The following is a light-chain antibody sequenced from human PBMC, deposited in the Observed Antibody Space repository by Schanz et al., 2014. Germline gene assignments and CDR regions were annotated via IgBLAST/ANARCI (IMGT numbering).Light chain of an antibody. CDR3: GTWDSSLSAVV. J-gene: IGLJ2*01. CDR1: SSNIGAGYD. V-gene: IGLV1-40*01. CDR2: ANT. Sequence: QSVLTQPPSVSGAPGQRVTISCTGSSSNIGAGYDVHWYQLLPGTAPKLLIYANTNRPSGVPDRFSGSKSGTSASLAITGLQTEDEADYYCGTWDSSLSAVVFGGGTKLTVL.